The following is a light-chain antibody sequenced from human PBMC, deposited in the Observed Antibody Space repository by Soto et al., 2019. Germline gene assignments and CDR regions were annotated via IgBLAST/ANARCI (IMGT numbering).Light chain of an antibody. CDR3: HQYYGSPWT. CDR1: QRVFYTSSSKNH. V-gene: IGKV4-1*01. Sequence: DSLRTQFPATLTVSLGERAPINCKSSQRVFYTSSSKNHLSWYQQKPGQPPKLLIYCASTRESGVPDRFSGSGSGTDFTLTISSLQAEDVAVYYCHQYYGSPWTFGQGTKAAIK. CDR2: CAS. J-gene: IGKJ1*01.